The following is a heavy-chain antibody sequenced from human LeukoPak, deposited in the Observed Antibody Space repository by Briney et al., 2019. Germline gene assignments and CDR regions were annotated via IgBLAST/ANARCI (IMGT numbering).Heavy chain of an antibody. D-gene: IGHD1-26*01. J-gene: IGHJ4*02. CDR3: ARGTRIGEDGTAGTFDY. CDR1: GYTFASYD. V-gene: IGHV1-8*01. CDR2: MNPNSANT. Sequence: ASVKVSCKASGYTFASYDINWLRQATGQGLEWMGWMNPNSANTGYAQKFQGRVTMTRNSSISTAYMELSSLISEDTAVYYCARGTRIGEDGTAGTFDYWGQGTLVTVSS.